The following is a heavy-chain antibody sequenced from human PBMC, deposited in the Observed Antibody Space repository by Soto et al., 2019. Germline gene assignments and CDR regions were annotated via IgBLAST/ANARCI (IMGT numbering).Heavy chain of an antibody. CDR1: GFTFSTYT. V-gene: IGHV3-21*01. CDR2: ISSSSSYI. Sequence: EVQLVESGGGLVKPGGSLRLSCAASGFTFSTYTMNWVRQAPGKGLEWVSSISSSSSYIYYADSVKGRFTISRDNAKNSLSLQLNSLRAEDTAVYYCARVMGCNNTNCKLPDYGDFSGGFNIWGQGTMVTVSS. D-gene: IGHD4-17*01. CDR3: ARVMGCNNTNCKLPDYGDFSGGFNI. J-gene: IGHJ3*02.